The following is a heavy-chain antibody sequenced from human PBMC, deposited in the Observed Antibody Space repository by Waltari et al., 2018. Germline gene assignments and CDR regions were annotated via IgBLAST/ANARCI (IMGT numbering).Heavy chain of an antibody. D-gene: IGHD1-7*01. J-gene: IGHJ3*01. CDR1: GGSISSNY. V-gene: IGHV4-59*01. Sequence: QVQLQESGPGLVKPSETLSLNCTVSGGSISSNYWSWIRQPPGKGLEWIGYIYYSGSTNYNPPLKSRVTLSINTSKNQFSLKLTSVTAADTAVYYCASLGRYTWNYYAFDVWGQGTKVTVSS. CDR3: ASLGRYTWNYYAFDV. CDR2: IYYSGST.